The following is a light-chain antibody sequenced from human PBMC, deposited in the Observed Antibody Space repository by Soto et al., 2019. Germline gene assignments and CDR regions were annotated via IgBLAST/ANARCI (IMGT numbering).Light chain of an antibody. V-gene: IGKV3-15*01. CDR3: QQYNNWPMYT. CDR1: QSVSSN. Sequence: GERATLSCRASQSVSSNLAWYQQKPGQAPRLLIYGASTRATGIPARFSGSGSGTEFTLTISSLQSEDFAVYYCQQYNNWPMYTFGQGTRLGIK. J-gene: IGKJ5*01. CDR2: GAS.